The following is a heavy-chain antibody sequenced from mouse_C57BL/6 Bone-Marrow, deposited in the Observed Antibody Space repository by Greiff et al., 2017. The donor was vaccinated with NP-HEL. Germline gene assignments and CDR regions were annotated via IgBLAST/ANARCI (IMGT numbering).Heavy chain of an antibody. CDR2: SRHKANDYTT. CDR1: GFTFSDFY. D-gene: IGHD4-1*01. CDR3: ARDLTGHYYAMDY. Sequence: EVQLVESGGGLVQSGRSLRLSCATSGFTFSDFYMEWVRQAPGKGLEWIAASRHKANDYTTEYSASVKGRFIVSRDTSQSIRYIQVNALRAEDTAIYYGARDLTGHYYAMDYWGQGTSVTVSS. J-gene: IGHJ4*01. V-gene: IGHV7-1*01.